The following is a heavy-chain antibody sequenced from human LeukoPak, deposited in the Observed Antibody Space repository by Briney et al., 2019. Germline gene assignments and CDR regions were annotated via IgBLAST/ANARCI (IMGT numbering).Heavy chain of an antibody. CDR2: IYYSGST. J-gene: IGHJ5*02. V-gene: IGHV4-31*03. D-gene: IGHD1-26*01. Sequence: SETLSLTCTVSGGSISSGGYYWSWIRQHPGKGLEWIGYIYYSGSTYYNPSLKSRVTISVDTSKNQFSLKLSSVTAADTAVYYCARRVLQGRYNWFDPWGQGTLVTVSS. CDR3: ARRVLQGRYNWFDP. CDR1: GGSISSGGYY.